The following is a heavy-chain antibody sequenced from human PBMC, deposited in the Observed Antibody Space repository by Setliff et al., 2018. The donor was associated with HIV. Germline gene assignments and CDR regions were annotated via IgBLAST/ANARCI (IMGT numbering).Heavy chain of an antibody. D-gene: IGHD6-19*01. CDR3: ARAVHSGWYYFDY. J-gene: IGHJ4*02. CDR1: GFTFSPYA. Sequence: GGSLRLSCATSGFTFSPYAIHWVRQAPGMGLEWVAMIWADEITKFYADSLKGRFTISRDNAKNSLYLQMNSLRAEDTAVYYCARAVHSGWYYFDYWGQGTLVTVSS. V-gene: IGHV3-33*01. CDR2: IWADEITK.